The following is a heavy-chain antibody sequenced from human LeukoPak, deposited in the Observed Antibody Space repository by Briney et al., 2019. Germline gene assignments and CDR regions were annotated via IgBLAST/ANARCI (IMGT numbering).Heavy chain of an antibody. V-gene: IGHV3-64*01. CDR2: ISYNGGST. D-gene: IGHD3-9*01. CDR3: ARGDDLLLFDY. Sequence: PGGSLRLSCAASGLIFSRYTMDWVRQAPGKGLEYVSAISYNGGSTYYGNFVKGRFTISRDNSKNTLYLQMGSLRVEDMAVYYCARGDDLLLFDYWGQGTLVTVSS. CDR1: GLIFSRYT. J-gene: IGHJ4*02.